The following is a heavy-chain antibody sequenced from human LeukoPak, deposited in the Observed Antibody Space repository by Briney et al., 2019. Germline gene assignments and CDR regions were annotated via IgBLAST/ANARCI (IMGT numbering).Heavy chain of an antibody. CDR3: AKGGHYDSRDAIDY. D-gene: IGHD3-22*01. J-gene: IGHJ4*02. Sequence: PGGSLSLSCAASRLTFDDYAMHWVRQAPGKGLEWVSLISGDGDTTYYADSVKGRFTISRDNSKNSLSLQMNSLRTEDTALYYCAKGGHYDSRDAIDYWGRGTLVTVSS. CDR1: RLTFDDYA. CDR2: ISGDGDTT. V-gene: IGHV3-43*02.